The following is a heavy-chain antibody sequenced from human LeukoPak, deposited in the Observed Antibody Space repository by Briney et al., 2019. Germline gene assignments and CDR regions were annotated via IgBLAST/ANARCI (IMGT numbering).Heavy chain of an antibody. D-gene: IGHD2/OR15-2a*01. J-gene: IGHJ6*02. CDR3: AKDGRRGNTYYYYYGMDV. Sequence: PGGSLRLSCAASGFTFSRYAMSWVRQAPGKGLEWVSAISGSGGSTYYADSVKGRFTISRDNSKNTLYLQMNSLRAEDTAVYYCAKDGRRGNTYYYYYGMDVWGQGTTVTVSS. V-gene: IGHV3-23*01. CDR1: GFTFSRYA. CDR2: ISGSGGST.